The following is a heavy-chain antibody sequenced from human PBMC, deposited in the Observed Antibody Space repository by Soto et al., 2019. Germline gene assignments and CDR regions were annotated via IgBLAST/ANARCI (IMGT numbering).Heavy chain of an antibody. CDR3: ARALVPDDGDYWYFDL. CDR2: IYHSGST. D-gene: IGHD4-17*01. CDR1: SGSISSSNW. J-gene: IGHJ2*01. V-gene: IGHV4-4*02. Sequence: QVQLQESGPGLVKPSGTLSLTCAVSSGSISSSNWWSWVRQPPGKGLEWIGEIYHSGSTNYNPSLKSRVTISVDKSKNQFSLKLSSVTAADTAVYYCARALVPDDGDYWYFDLWGRGTLVTVSS.